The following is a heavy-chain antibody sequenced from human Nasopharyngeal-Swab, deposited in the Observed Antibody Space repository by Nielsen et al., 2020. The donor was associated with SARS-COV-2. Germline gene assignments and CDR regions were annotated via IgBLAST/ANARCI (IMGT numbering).Heavy chain of an antibody. CDR3: ARASGKRSSDFDY. CDR2: ISSSGSTI. Sequence: GESLKISCAASGFTFSDYYMSWIRQAPGKGLEWVSYISSSGSTIYYADSVKGRFTISRDNAKNSLYLQMNSLRAEDTAVYYCARASGKRSSDFDYWGQGTLVTVSS. V-gene: IGHV3-11*04. CDR1: GFTFSDYY. D-gene: IGHD6-6*01. J-gene: IGHJ4*02.